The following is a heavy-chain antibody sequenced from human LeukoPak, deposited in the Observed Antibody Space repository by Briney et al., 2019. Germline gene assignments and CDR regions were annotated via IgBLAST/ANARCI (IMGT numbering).Heavy chain of an antibody. V-gene: IGHV3-9*01. Sequence: GRSLRLSCAASGFTFDDYAMHWVRQAPGKGLEWVSGISWNSFTIGYADSVKGRFTISRDDAKNSLYLQMNSPRAEDTAVYYCATDDYGAQDYWGQGTLVTVSS. CDR1: GFTFDDYA. CDR3: ATDDYGAQDY. D-gene: IGHD4-17*01. CDR2: ISWNSFTI. J-gene: IGHJ4*02.